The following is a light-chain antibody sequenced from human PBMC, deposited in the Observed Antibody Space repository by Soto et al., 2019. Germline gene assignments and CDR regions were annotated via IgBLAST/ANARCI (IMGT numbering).Light chain of an antibody. CDR2: RAS. CDR3: QQSHSHSHT. Sequence: DTQMTQSPSTLSASIGDTVTITCRASQNINTWLAWYQQKSGKAPKLLIYRASSLESGVPSRFRGSGSGTEFTLTISSLQPDDFASYYCQQSHSHSHTCGQGTKLEI. J-gene: IGKJ2*01. V-gene: IGKV1-5*03. CDR1: QNINTW.